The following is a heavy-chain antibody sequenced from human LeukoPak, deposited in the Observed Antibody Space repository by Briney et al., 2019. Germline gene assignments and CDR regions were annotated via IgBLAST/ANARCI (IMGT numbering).Heavy chain of an antibody. CDR3: ARDPPAGTTSLGFDY. Sequence: ASVKVSCKASGYTFTSYYMHWVRQAPGQGLEWMGIINPSGGSTSYAQKFQGRVTMTRDTSTSTVYMELSSLRSEDTAVYYCARDPPAGTTSLGFDYWGQGTLVTVSS. V-gene: IGHV1-46*01. J-gene: IGHJ4*02. D-gene: IGHD1-1*01. CDR1: GYTFTSYY. CDR2: INPSGGST.